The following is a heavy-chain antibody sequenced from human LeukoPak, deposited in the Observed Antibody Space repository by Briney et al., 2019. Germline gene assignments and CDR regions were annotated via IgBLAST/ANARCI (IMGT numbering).Heavy chain of an antibody. CDR3: ASHRRFLEWLSFFDY. Sequence: SVKVSCKASGGTFSSYAISWVRPAPGQGLEWMGGIIPIFGTANYAQKFQGRVTITADESTSTAYMELSSLRSEDTAVYYCASHRRFLEWLSFFDYWGQGTLVTVSS. D-gene: IGHD3-3*01. CDR2: IIPIFGTA. V-gene: IGHV1-69*13. J-gene: IGHJ4*02. CDR1: GGTFSSYA.